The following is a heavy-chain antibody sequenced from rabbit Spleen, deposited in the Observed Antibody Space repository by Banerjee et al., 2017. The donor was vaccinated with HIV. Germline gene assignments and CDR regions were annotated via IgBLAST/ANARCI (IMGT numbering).Heavy chain of an antibody. CDR2: ITVGEGNT. D-gene: IGHD1-1*01. V-gene: IGHV1S7*01. CDR3: ARDLVAVIGWNFNL. CDR1: GFDFRRYY. Sequence: QELVESGGGLVQPGESLTVSCKASGFDFRRYYLSWVRQAPGKGLEWIGIITVGEGNTDYASWVNGRFTISSDNAQNTVDLQMSGLTAADTATYFCARDLVAVIGWNFNLWGPGTLVTVS. J-gene: IGHJ4*01.